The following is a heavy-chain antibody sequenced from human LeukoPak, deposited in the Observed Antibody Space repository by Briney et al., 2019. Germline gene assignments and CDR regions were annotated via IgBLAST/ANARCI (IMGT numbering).Heavy chain of an antibody. V-gene: IGHV4-39*07. Sequence: PSETLSLTCTVSGGSISSGSYYWGWIRQPPGKGLEWIGNIFYSGSTYYSPSLKSRVTISLDTSRNQSSLKLNSVTAADTAVYYCARTTEGGYSYGYFYYYYMDVWGKGTTVTISS. J-gene: IGHJ6*03. D-gene: IGHD5-18*01. CDR3: ARTTEGGYSYGYFYYYYMDV. CDR2: IFYSGST. CDR1: GGSISSGSYY.